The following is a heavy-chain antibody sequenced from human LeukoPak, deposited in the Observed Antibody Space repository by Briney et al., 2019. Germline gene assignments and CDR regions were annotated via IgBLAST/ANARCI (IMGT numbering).Heavy chain of an antibody. CDR2: ISGTGQST. D-gene: IGHD5-12*01. J-gene: IGHJ4*02. CDR3: ARGPSGYHNT. CDR1: GFTFSNSY. Sequence: GGSLRLSCAASGFTFSNSYMSWIRQAPGKGLEWVASISGTGQSTYYADSVKGRVTISRDNSKNTVYLQMNSLRAEDTAVYYCARGPSGYHNTGGQGTLVTVSS. V-gene: IGHV3-23*01.